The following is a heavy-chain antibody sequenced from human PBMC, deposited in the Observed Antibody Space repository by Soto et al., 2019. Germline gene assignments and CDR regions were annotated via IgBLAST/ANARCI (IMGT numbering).Heavy chain of an antibody. D-gene: IGHD3-3*01. CDR2: ISGDSGKA. J-gene: IGHJ4*02. CDR3: ARETGVVVIVKGEFEF. CDR1: GYTFSRYS. Sequence: ASVKVSCKASGYTFSRYSISWVRQAPGQGLEWMGWISGDSGKAHYSQKFQDRVTITADTSTNTVHMEMRSLRSDDTAVYYCARETGVVVIVKGEFEFWGQGTLVPVSS. V-gene: IGHV1-18*04.